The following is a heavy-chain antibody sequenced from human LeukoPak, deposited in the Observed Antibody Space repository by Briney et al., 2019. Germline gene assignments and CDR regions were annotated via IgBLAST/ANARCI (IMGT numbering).Heavy chain of an antibody. V-gene: IGHV4-59*08. CDR2: IYYSGST. CDR3: ARLYSSGWYAWFDY. Sequence: SETLSLTCTVSGGSISSYYWSWIRQPPGKGLEWIGYIYYSGSTNYNPSLKSRVTISVDTSKNQFSLKLSSVTAADTAVCYCARLYSSGWYAWFDYWGQGTLVTVSS. J-gene: IGHJ4*02. D-gene: IGHD6-19*01. CDR1: GGSISSYY.